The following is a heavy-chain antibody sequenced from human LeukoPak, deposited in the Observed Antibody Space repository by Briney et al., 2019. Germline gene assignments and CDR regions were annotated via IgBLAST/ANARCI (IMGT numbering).Heavy chain of an antibody. Sequence: ASVKVSCKASGYTFTTYDINWVRQAPGQGLEWMGWMDPNNGNTVYAHKFLGRVTITRNTSISTAYMELSSLRSEDTAVYYCARAPRPDYFDYWGQGTLVTVSS. V-gene: IGHV1-8*03. J-gene: IGHJ4*02. CDR3: ARAPRPDYFDY. CDR1: GYTFTTYD. CDR2: MDPNNGNT.